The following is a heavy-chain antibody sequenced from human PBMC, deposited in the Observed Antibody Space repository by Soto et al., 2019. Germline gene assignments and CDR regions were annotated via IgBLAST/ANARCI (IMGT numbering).Heavy chain of an antibody. D-gene: IGHD6-19*01. CDR1: GASISNKY. CDR2: IYNGERT. V-gene: IGHV4-59*01. J-gene: IGHJ4*02. CDR3: AQTTGWPGFDY. Sequence: QVQLQESGPGLVKPSETMSLTCTASGASISNKYWNWIRQPPGKGLEWIGHIYNGERTNYNPSLKSRVTISVDTSKNLFSLKLGSVTAADTAVYYCAQTTGWPGFDYWGQGILVTVSS.